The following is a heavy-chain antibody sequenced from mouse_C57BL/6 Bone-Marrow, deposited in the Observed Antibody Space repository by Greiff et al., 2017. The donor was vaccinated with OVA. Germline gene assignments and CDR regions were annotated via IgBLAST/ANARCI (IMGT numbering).Heavy chain of an antibody. CDR1: GYTFTSYW. D-gene: IGHD2-3*01. Sequence: QVQLKQPGAELVMPGASVKLSCKASGYTFTSYWMHWVKQRPGQGLEWIGEIDPSDSYTNYNQKFKGKSTLTVDKSSSTAYMQLSSLTSEDSAVYYCARGGWLLWFAYWGQGTLVTVSA. CDR2: IDPSDSYT. V-gene: IGHV1-69*01. J-gene: IGHJ3*01. CDR3: ARGGWLLWFAY.